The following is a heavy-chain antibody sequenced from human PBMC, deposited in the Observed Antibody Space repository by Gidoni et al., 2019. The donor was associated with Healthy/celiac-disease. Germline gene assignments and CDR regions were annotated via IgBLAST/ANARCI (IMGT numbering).Heavy chain of an antibody. V-gene: IGHV5-10-1*03. CDR2: LDPSDSYP. CDR1: GYRFTRYW. Sequence: EVQLVQSGAEVKQPGESLRISWKGSGYRFTRYWISWVRQSPGKGLEWMGRLDPSDSYPPSSPSVQVHVTIPAAKSIITAYLPWSSLKASDTAMYYCASDTSSSWFNWFDPWGQGTLVTVSS. D-gene: IGHD6-13*01. J-gene: IGHJ5*02. CDR3: ASDTSSSWFNWFDP.